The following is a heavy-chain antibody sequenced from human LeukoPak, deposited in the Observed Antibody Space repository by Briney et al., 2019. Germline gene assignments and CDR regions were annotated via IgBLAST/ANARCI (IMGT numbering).Heavy chain of an antibody. V-gene: IGHV3-23*01. CDR2: ISGSGGST. CDR1: GFTFSSYG. J-gene: IGHJ4*02. D-gene: IGHD3-10*01. Sequence: QSGGTLRLSCAASGFTFSSYGMSWVRQAPGKGLEWVSAISGSGGSTYYADSVKGRFTISRDNSKNTLYLQMNSLRAEDTAVYYCAKDAGVWSGELSSALDYWGQGTLVTVSS. CDR3: AKDAGVWSGELSSALDY.